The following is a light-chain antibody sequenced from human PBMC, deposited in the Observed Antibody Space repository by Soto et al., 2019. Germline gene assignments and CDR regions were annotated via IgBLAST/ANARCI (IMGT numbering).Light chain of an antibody. CDR1: QSVLYSSNNKNY. CDR3: QQYDSTPRT. Sequence: DIVMTQSPDSLAVSLGERATINCKSSQSVLYSSNNKNYLAWYQQKPGQPPKLLIYWASTRESGVPDRFSGSGSGTDFTLTISSLQAGDVAVYYCQQYDSTPRTFGQGTKLEIK. J-gene: IGKJ2*02. V-gene: IGKV4-1*01. CDR2: WAS.